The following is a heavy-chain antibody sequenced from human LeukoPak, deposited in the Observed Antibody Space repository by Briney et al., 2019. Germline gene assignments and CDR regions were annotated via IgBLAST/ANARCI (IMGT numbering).Heavy chain of an antibody. V-gene: IGHV3-23*01. CDR1: GFTFSSYA. J-gene: IGHJ1*01. CDR2: IRGSGGST. Sequence: GSLRLSCAASGFTFSSYAMSWVRQAPGKGLEWVSAIRGSGGSTYYADSVKGRFTISRDNSKNTLYLQMNSLRAEDTAVYYCAKRAVGATTFVEYFQHWGQGTLVTVSS. CDR3: AKRAVGATTFVEYFQH. D-gene: IGHD1-26*01.